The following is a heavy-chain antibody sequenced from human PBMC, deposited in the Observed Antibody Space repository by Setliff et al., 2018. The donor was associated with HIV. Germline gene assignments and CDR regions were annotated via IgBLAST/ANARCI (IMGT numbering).Heavy chain of an antibody. CDR3: ARSRGRWQLVIYY. CDR1: GGSIISGSYY. Sequence: SETLSLTCTVSGGSIISGSYYWSWIRQPAGKGLEWIVRIYTRGSTNYNPSLKSRVTISVDTSKNQFSLKLSSVTAADTAVYYCARSRGRWQLVIYYWGQGTLVTVSS. V-gene: IGHV4-61*02. CDR2: IYTRGST. J-gene: IGHJ4*02. D-gene: IGHD6-6*01.